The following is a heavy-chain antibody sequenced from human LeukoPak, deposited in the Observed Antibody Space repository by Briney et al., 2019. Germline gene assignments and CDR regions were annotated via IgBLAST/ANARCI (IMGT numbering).Heavy chain of an antibody. J-gene: IGHJ5*02. CDR3: ARAARRYYGSILKNSINWFDP. D-gene: IGHD3-22*01. V-gene: IGHV4-34*01. CDR1: GGSFSGYY. Sequence: ASETLSLTCAVYGGSFSGYYWSWIRQPPGKGLEWIGEINHSGSTNYNPSLKSRVTISVDTSKNQFSLKLSSVTAADTAVYYCARAARRYYGSILKNSINWFDPWGQGTLVTVSS. CDR2: INHSGST.